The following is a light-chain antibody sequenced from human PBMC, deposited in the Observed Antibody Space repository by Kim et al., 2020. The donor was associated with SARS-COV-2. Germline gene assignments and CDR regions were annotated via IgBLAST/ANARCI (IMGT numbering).Light chain of an antibody. Sequence: PTGETGTLSCGTSQTVSDRYLGGFKQNPGQAPRLLIYAVGGRAAGIPERFRGSGSATNFTLPISRREPEDFAVYYCQYYESSLTFGGGTKVDIK. CDR3: QYYESSLT. J-gene: IGKJ4*01. V-gene: IGKV3-20*01. CDR2: AVG. CDR1: QTVSDRY.